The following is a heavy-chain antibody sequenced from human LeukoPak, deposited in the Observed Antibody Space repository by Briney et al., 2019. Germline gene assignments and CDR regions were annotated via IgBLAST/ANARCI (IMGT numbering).Heavy chain of an antibody. D-gene: IGHD3-10*01. Sequence: PGGSLRLSCAASGFTFSSYGMHWVRQAPGKGLEWVAFIRYDGSNKYYADSVKGRLTISRDNSKNTLYLQMNSLRAEDTAVYYCAKGPTGELLWFGELFGGFDYWGQGTLVTVSS. CDR2: IRYDGSNK. V-gene: IGHV3-30*02. CDR3: AKGPTGELLWFGELFGGFDY. J-gene: IGHJ4*02. CDR1: GFTFSSYG.